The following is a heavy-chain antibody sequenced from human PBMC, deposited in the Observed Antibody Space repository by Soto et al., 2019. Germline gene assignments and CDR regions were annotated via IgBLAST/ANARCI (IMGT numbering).Heavy chain of an antibody. D-gene: IGHD3-22*01. CDR1: GYSFTSYW. CDR3: AISDYYDSSGYGGLDY. V-gene: IGHV5-51*01. CDR2: IYPGDSDT. J-gene: IGHJ4*02. Sequence: GESLKISCKGSGYSFTSYWIGWVRQMPGKGLEWMGIIYPGDSDTRYSPSFQGQVTISADKSISTAYLQWSSLKASDTAMYYCAISDYYDSSGYGGLDYWGQGTLVTVSS.